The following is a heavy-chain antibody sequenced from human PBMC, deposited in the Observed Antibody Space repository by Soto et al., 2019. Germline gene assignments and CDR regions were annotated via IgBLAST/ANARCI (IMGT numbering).Heavy chain of an antibody. Sequence: EVQLGESGGGVFQPGVSLRLSCAASGFTFSSYWIHWVRQVPGKGLVWVSRIKGDGISTNYADSVKGRFTISRDNAKHAGDLQMNSLRGEDTAVYYCARGGYGAWYCDLRGRGTLVTVSS. CDR3: ARGGYGAWYCDL. CDR1: GFTFSSYW. D-gene: IGHD5-18*01. J-gene: IGHJ2*01. CDR2: IKGDGIST. V-gene: IGHV3-74*01.